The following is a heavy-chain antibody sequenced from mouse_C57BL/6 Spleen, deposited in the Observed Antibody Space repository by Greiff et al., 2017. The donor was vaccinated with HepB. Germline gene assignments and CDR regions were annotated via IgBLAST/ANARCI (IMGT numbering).Heavy chain of an antibody. V-gene: IGHV1-59*01. CDR1: GYTFTSYW. CDR3: AKGNNGGWFAY. Sequence: VKLQQPGAELVRPGTSVKLSCKASGYTFTSYWMHWVKQRPGQGLEWIGVIDPSDSYTNYNQKFKGKATLTVDTSSSTAYMQLSSLTSEDSAVYYCAKGNNGGWFAYWGQGTLVTVSA. J-gene: IGHJ3*01. CDR2: IDPSDSYT.